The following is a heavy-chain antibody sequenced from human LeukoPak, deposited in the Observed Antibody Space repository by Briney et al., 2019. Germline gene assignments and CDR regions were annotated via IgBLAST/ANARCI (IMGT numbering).Heavy chain of an antibody. D-gene: IGHD3-3*01. Sequence: GGSLRLSCAASGFTFSSYAMSWVRQAPGKGLEWVSAISGSGGSTYYADSVKGRFTISRDNSKNTLYLQMNSLKTEDTAVYYCTTDTGDFWSGYGWGQGTLVTVSS. CDR2: ISGSGGST. V-gene: IGHV3-23*01. CDR1: GFTFSSYA. CDR3: TTDTGDFWSGYG. J-gene: IGHJ4*02.